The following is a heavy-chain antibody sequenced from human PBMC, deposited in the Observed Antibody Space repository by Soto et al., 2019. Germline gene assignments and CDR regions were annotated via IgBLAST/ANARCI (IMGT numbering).Heavy chain of an antibody. Sequence: SETLSLTCAVSGGSISSSNWWSWVRQPPGKGLEWIGEIYHSGSTNYNPSLKSRVTISVDKSMNQFSLKLGSVTAADTAVYYCARLYCSSTSCYYYYGMDVWGQGTTVTVSS. V-gene: IGHV4-4*02. CDR1: GGSISSSNW. CDR3: ARLYCSSTSCYYYYGMDV. CDR2: IYHSGST. D-gene: IGHD2-2*01. J-gene: IGHJ6*02.